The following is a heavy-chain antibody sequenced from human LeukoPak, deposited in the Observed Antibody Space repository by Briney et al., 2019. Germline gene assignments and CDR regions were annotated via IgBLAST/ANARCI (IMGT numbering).Heavy chain of an antibody. Sequence: PSQTLSLTCTLSGGSIRCGSYYWSWIRQPAGKGLEWIGRIYTSGSTNYHPSLTSRVTISVDTSKNQFSLKLTAVTAADTAVYYCARESGSVTSEVDFDYWGQGTLVTVSS. J-gene: IGHJ4*02. CDR3: ARESGSVTSEVDFDY. CDR2: IYTSGST. D-gene: IGHD4-17*01. V-gene: IGHV4-61*02. CDR1: GGSIRCGSYY.